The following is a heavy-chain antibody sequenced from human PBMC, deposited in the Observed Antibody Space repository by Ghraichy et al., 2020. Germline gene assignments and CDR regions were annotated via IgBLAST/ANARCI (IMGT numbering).Heavy chain of an antibody. V-gene: IGHV4-34*01. J-gene: IGHJ4*02. CDR2: INHSGST. D-gene: IGHD3-3*01. Sequence: SETLALTCAVYGGSFSGYYWSWIRQPPGKGLEWIGEINHSGSTNYNPSLKSRVTISVDTSKNQFSLKLSSVTAADTAVYYCARGPGRGFWSGYRYDYWGQGTLVTVSS. CDR1: GGSFSGYY. CDR3: ARGPGRGFWSGYRYDY.